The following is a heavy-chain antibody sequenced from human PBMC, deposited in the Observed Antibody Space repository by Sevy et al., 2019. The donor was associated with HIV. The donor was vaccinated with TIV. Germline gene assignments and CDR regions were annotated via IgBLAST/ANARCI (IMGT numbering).Heavy chain of an antibody. V-gene: IGHV1-18*01. Sequence: ASVKDSCKASGYTFTSYGISWVRQAPGQGLEWMGWISAYNGNTNYAQKLQGRVTMTTDTSTSTAYMELRSLRSDDTAVYYCARVYYGSGKDRPFDPWGQGTLVTVSS. D-gene: IGHD3-10*01. CDR2: ISAYNGNT. CDR3: ARVYYGSGKDRPFDP. CDR1: GYTFTSYG. J-gene: IGHJ5*02.